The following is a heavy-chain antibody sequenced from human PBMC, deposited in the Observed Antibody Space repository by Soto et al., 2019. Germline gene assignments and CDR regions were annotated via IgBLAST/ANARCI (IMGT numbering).Heavy chain of an antibody. CDR3: ARGGDPDY. V-gene: IGHV3-74*01. D-gene: IGHD2-21*02. J-gene: IGHJ4*02. CDR1: GFTFNYYW. Sequence: EVQLVESGGGLVQPGGSLXLSCXASGFTFNYYWMHWVRQAPGKGLVWVSRIQSDGSSPDYVDSVKGRFTISRDNAKNTLYLQMNNLRAEDTAVYYCARGGDPDYWGQGTLVTVSS. CDR2: IQSDGSSP.